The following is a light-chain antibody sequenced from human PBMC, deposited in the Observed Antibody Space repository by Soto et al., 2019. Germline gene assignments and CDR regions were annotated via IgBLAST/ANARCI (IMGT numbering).Light chain of an antibody. CDR1: QSVSSSY. V-gene: IGKV3-20*01. J-gene: IGKJ5*01. Sequence: EIVLTQSPGTLSLSPGERATLSCRASQSVSSSYLAWYQQKPGQAPRLLIYGASTRATGIPDRFSGSRSGTDFTLTISRLEPEDFAVYYCQYYGSSTTFAKKTLLEIK. CDR2: GAS. CDR3: QYYGSSTT.